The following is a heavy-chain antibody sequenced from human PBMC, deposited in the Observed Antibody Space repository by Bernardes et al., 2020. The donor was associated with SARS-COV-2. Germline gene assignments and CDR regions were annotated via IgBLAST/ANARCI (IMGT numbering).Heavy chain of an antibody. D-gene: IGHD3-10*01. CDR1: GFSLSTSGVG. CDR2: IYWDDDK. J-gene: IGHJ5*02. Sequence: SGPTLVKPTQTLTLTCTFSGFSLSTSGVGVGWIRQPPGKALEWLALIYWDDDKRYSPSLKSRLTITKDTSKNQVVLTMTNMDPVDTATYYCAHSTNMVRGVGWFDPWRQGTLVTVSS. CDR3: AHSTNMVRGVGWFDP. V-gene: IGHV2-5*02.